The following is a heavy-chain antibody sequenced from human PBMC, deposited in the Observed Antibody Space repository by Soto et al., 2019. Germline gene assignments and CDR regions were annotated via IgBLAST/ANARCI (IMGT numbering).Heavy chain of an antibody. V-gene: IGHV3-23*01. CDR1: GFTFSNYA. Sequence: EVQLLESGGGLVQPGGSLRLSCAASGFTFSNYAMTWVRQAPGKGLEWVSAISGSGGSTYYADSVKGRFTISRDNSKNTLYLQMNSLRAEDTAVYYCAKDRSYGDYRDAFDIWGQGTMVTVSS. D-gene: IGHD4-17*01. J-gene: IGHJ3*02. CDR2: ISGSGGST. CDR3: AKDRSYGDYRDAFDI.